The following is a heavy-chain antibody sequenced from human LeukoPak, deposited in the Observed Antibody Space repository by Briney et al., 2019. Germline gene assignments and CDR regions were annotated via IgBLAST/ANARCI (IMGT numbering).Heavy chain of an antibody. D-gene: IGHD5-18*01. V-gene: IGHV3-30-3*01. Sequence: GSLRLSCGGSGVTFSNYSMHWVRQAPGKGPGWVAVISYDGSNKYYADSVKGRFTISRDNSKNTLYLQMNSLRAKDTAVYYCARGRGYSYGFIVYWGQGTLVTVSS. CDR2: ISYDGSNK. CDR1: GVTFSNYS. J-gene: IGHJ4*02. CDR3: ARGRGYSYGFIVY.